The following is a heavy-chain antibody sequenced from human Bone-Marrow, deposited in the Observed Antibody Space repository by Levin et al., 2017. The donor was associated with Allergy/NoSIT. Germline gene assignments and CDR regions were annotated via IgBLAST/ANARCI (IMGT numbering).Heavy chain of an antibody. CDR3: ARRGLEDYFDY. J-gene: IGHJ4*02. CDR2: IFYSGTA. D-gene: IGHD3-10*01. Sequence: ESLKISCTVSGGSISTTGYFWGWIRQPPGKGLEWIGSIFYSGTAYYNPSLKSRVTISVDTSKNQFSLKLTSVTAADTAVYYCARRGLEDYFDYWGQGTVVTVSS. V-gene: IGHV4-39*01. CDR1: GGSISTTGYF.